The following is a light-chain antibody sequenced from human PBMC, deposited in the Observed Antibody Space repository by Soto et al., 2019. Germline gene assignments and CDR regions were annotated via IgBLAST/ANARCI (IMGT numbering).Light chain of an antibody. V-gene: IGKV3-15*01. J-gene: IGKJ5*01. CDR2: GAS. CDR3: EQYNNWQIT. Sequence: EIVMTQSPATLSVSPGERATLSCRASQYIGSNLAWYQQKPGQAPRLLIYGASTRATGIPARFSGSGSGTEFPLTISSLQSEDFAVYYCEQYNNWQITFGQGTRLEIK. CDR1: QYIGSN.